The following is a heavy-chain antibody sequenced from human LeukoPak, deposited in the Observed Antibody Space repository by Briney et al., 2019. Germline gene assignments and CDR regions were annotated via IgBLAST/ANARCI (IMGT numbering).Heavy chain of an antibody. Sequence: PSETLSLTCTVSGGSISSHYWSWIRQPPGKGLEWIGYIYYSGSTNYNPSLKSRVTISVDTSKNQFSLKLSSVTAADTAVYYCARDRSEFDYWGQGTLVTVSS. J-gene: IGHJ4*02. CDR2: IYYSGST. D-gene: IGHD6-19*01. V-gene: IGHV4-59*11. CDR3: ARDRSEFDY. CDR1: GGSISSHY.